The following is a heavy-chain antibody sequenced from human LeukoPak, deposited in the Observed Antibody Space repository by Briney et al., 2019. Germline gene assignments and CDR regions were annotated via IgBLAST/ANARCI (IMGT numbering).Heavy chain of an antibody. J-gene: IGHJ6*04. Sequence: ASVKVSCKASGYTFTSYDINWVRQATGQGLEWMGWMNPNSGNTGYAQKLQGRVTMTTETSTSTAYMELRSLRSDDTAVYYCARNSSDWYGYMDVWGKGTTVTVSS. CDR2: MNPNSGNT. V-gene: IGHV1-8*01. D-gene: IGHD6-19*01. CDR3: ARNSSDWYGYMDV. CDR1: GYTFTSYD.